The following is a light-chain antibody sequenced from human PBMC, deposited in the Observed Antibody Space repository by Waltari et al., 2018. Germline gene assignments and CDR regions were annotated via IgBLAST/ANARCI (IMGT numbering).Light chain of an antibody. J-gene: IGLJ2*01. CDR3: SSHGGSKV. V-gene: IGLV2-8*01. CDR1: SSDVGAHHY. Sequence: QSALTQPPSASGSPGQSVTISCTGTSSDVGAHHYVPWYQQYPGKAPKLLIYEVSKRPSGAPDRFSGSKSGNTASLTVSGLQADDEADYYCSSHGGSKVFGGGTKLTVL. CDR2: EVS.